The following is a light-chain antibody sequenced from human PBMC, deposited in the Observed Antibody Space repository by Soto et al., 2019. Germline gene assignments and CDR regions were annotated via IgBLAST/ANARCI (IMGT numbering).Light chain of an antibody. CDR2: AAS. Sequence: DIQMTQSPSSLSASVGDRVTITCRASQSISNYLNWYQQKPGKAPKLLMYAASSLQSGVPSRLSGNRSGTDFTLTISSLQPEDFATYYCQQSYSTPRTFGQGTKVEIK. CDR1: QSISNY. CDR3: QQSYSTPRT. J-gene: IGKJ1*01. V-gene: IGKV1-39*01.